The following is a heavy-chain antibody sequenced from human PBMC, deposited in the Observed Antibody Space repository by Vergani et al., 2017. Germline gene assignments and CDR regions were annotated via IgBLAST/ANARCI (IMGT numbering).Heavy chain of an antibody. CDR3: ARELVAAAGIDY. Sequence: EVQLVESGGGLVQPGGSLRLSCAASGFTVSSNYMSWVRQAPGKGLEWVSVIYSGGSTYYADSVKGRFTISRDNSKNTLYLQMNSLRAEDTAVYYCARELVAAAGIDYWGQGTLVTVSP. CDR1: GFTVSSNY. CDR2: IYSGGST. J-gene: IGHJ4*02. V-gene: IGHV3-66*02. D-gene: IGHD6-13*01.